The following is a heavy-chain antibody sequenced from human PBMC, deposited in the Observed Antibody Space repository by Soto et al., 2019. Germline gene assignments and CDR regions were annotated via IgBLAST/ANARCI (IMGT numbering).Heavy chain of an antibody. CDR2: IYHSGST. V-gene: IGHV4-30-2*01. CDR1: GGSISNGGYS. D-gene: IGHD6-13*01. Sequence: SETLSLTCAVSGGSISNGGYSWSWIRQPPGKGLEWIGYIYHSGSTYYNPSLKSRVTISVDRSKNQFSLKLSSVTAADTAVYYCAGDRGIEAAENRFDHWGQGTLVTVSS. CDR3: AGDRGIEAAENRFDH. J-gene: IGHJ5*02.